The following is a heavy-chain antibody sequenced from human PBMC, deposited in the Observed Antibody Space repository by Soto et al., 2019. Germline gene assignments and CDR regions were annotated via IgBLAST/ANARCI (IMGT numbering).Heavy chain of an antibody. CDR1: GFTFRSFT. D-gene: IGHD3-22*01. CDR3: AKGLYDSSGYYSPRPYGMDV. J-gene: IGHJ6*02. V-gene: IGHV3-21*01. CDR2: ISSNSAYI. Sequence: GGSLRLSCAASGFTFRSFTMNWVRQAPGKGLEWVSTISSNSAYIYYTDALRGRFTISRDNAKNSLHLQMNSLRAEDTAVYYCAKGLYDSSGYYSPRPYGMDVWGQGTTVTV.